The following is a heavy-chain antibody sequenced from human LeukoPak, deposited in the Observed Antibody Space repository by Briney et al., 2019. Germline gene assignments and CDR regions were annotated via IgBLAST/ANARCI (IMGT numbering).Heavy chain of an antibody. D-gene: IGHD3/OR15-3a*01. J-gene: IGHJ2*01. V-gene: IGHV3-11*01. CDR1: GFTFSDYY. CDR2: ISSSGSTI. Sequence: GGSLRLSCAASGFTFSDYYMSWIRQAPGKGLEWVSYISSSGSTIYYADSVKGRFTISRDNSKNTLYLQMNSLRAEDTAVYYCAKDDFRWGYFDLWGRGTLVTVSS. CDR3: AKDDFRWGYFDL.